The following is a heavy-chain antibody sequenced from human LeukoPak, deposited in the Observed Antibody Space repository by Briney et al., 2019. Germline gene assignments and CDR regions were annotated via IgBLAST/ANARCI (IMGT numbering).Heavy chain of an antibody. D-gene: IGHD2-2*02. Sequence: ASVKVSCKASGYTFTGYYMHWVRQAPGQGLEWMGWINPNSGGTNYAQKFQGRVTMTRDTSISTAYMELSRLRSDDTAVYYCAREFIVVVPAAINWFDPWGQGTLVTVSS. CDR2: INPNSGGT. CDR3: AREFIVVVPAAINWFDP. V-gene: IGHV1-2*02. J-gene: IGHJ5*02. CDR1: GYTFTGYY.